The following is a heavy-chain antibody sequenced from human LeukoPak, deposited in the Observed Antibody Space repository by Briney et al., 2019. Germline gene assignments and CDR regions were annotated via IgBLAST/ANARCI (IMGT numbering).Heavy chain of an antibody. V-gene: IGHV1-2*02. Sequence: ASVKVSCKASGYTFTSYDINWVRQAPGQGLEWMGWINPNNGDTKFAQRFQGRVTMTRDTSISTGYMELSSLKSDDTAVYYCARVCGGDCYSVFDPWGQGTLVTVSS. J-gene: IGHJ5*02. CDR1: GYTFTSYD. D-gene: IGHD2-21*02. CDR2: INPNNGDT. CDR3: ARVCGGDCYSVFDP.